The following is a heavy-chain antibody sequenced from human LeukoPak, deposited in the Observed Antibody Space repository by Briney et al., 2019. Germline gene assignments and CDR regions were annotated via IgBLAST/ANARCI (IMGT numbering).Heavy chain of an antibody. D-gene: IGHD3-10*01. V-gene: IGHV3-30-3*01. CDR2: ISYDGSNK. CDR3: ARDGGRLWFGAEGYYGVDV. CDR1: GFTFSSYA. Sequence: GGSLRLSCAASGFTFSSYAMHWVRQAPGKGLEWVAVISYDGSNKYYADSVKGRFTISRDNSKNTLYLQMNSLRAEDTAVYYCARDGGRLWFGAEGYYGVDVWGQGPRSPSP. J-gene: IGHJ6*02.